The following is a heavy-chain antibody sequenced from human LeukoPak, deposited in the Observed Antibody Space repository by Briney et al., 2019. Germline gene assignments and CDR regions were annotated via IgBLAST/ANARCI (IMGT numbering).Heavy chain of an antibody. V-gene: IGHV1-24*01. CDR3: ATTGASYDILTGFDY. J-gene: IGHJ4*02. CDR2: FDPEDGET. CDR1: GYTLTELS. Sequence: PGASVKVSCKVSGYTLTELSMHWVRQAPGKGLEWMGGFDPEDGETIYAQKFQGRVTMTEDTSTDTAYMELSSLRSEDTAVYYCATTGASYDILTGFDYWGQGTLVTVSS. D-gene: IGHD3-9*01.